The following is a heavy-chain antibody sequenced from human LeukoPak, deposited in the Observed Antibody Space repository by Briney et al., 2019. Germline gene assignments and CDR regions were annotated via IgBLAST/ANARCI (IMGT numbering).Heavy chain of an antibody. D-gene: IGHD2-15*01. CDR1: GGTFSSYA. Sequence: SVKVSCKASGGTFSSYAISWVRQAPGQGLEWMGGIIPIFGTANYAQKFQGRVTITTDESTSTAYMELSSLRSEDTAVYFCAEGGSTSGAFDIWGQGTMVTVSS. V-gene: IGHV1-69*05. CDR2: IIPIFGTA. CDR3: AEGGSTSGAFDI. J-gene: IGHJ3*02.